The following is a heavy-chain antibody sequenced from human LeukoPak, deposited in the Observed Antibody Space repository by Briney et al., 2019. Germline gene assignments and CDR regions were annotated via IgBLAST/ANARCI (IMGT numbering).Heavy chain of an antibody. D-gene: IGHD3-22*01. V-gene: IGHV5-51*01. CDR3: ARHRTLGRRVIGAFDI. J-gene: IGHJ3*02. CDR1: GYSFTSYW. CDR2: IYPGDSDT. Sequence: GESLKISCKGSGYSFTSYWIGWVRQMPGKGLEWMGIIYPGDSDTRYSPSFQGQVTISADKSISTAYLQWSSLKASDTAMYYCARHRTLGRRVIGAFDIWGQGTMVTVSS.